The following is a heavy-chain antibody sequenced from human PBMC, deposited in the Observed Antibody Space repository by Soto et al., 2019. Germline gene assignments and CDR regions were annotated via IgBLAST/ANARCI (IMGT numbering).Heavy chain of an antibody. D-gene: IGHD2-8*02. CDR2: IAPSDSQT. V-gene: IGHV5-10-1*01. CDR1: RYSFAGYW. CDR3: ARQIDVSDTGPSIQYCCDS. Sequence: PVPSLKISCKGSRYSFAGYWITSVRQKPGKGLAGMGRIAPSDSQTYYSPSFRGHVTISATKSITTVFLQWSSLRASDTAIYYCARQIDVSDTGPSIQYCCDSWRKGCRVTV. J-gene: IGHJ4*02.